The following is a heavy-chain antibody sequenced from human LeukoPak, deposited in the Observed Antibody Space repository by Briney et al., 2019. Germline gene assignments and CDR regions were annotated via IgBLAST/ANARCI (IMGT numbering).Heavy chain of an antibody. CDR1: AFTFSRDY. D-gene: IGHD5-24*01. V-gene: IGHV3-7*01. Sequence: GGSLRLSSAASAFTFSRDYMSWVRQAPEKGLEWVASIKPDGSEKYYVDSVKGRFTISRDNPEKSLYLQMHSLRVEDTAVYYCAKDGDGIEAPFDYWGQGTLVTVSS. CDR3: AKDGDGIEAPFDY. CDR2: IKPDGSEK. J-gene: IGHJ4*02.